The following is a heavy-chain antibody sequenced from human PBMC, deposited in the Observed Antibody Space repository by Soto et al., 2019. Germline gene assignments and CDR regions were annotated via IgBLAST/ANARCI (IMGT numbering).Heavy chain of an antibody. CDR2: ISSSSS. CDR3: ARDREGVGAGLF. V-gene: IGHV3-21*01. D-gene: IGHD1-26*01. CDR1: GFTFSSYT. J-gene: IGHJ3*01. Sequence: EVQLVESGGGLVKPGGSLRLSCAASGFTFSSYTMNWVRQAPGKGLEWVSSISSSSSYYADSVKGRFTISRDNAKNSLYLQMNSLRAEDTALYYCARDREGVGAGLFWGQGTMVTVSS.